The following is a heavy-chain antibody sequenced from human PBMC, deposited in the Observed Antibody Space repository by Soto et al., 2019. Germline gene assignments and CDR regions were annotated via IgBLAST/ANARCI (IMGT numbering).Heavy chain of an antibody. Sequence: QVTVKESGPVLVKPTETLTLTCTVSGFSLSNAGLGVSWIRQPPGKALEWLAHIFSNDEKSYSTSLKSRLTISKDTSKSPVVLTMTNMDPVDTATYYCAATYSTSWYWFDTWGQGTLVTVSS. CDR2: IFSNDEK. D-gene: IGHD6-13*01. V-gene: IGHV2-26*01. J-gene: IGHJ5*02. CDR3: AATYSTSWYWFDT. CDR1: GFSLSNAGLG.